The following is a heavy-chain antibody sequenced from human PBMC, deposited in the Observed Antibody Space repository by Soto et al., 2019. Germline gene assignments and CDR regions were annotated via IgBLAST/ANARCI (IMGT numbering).Heavy chain of an antibody. D-gene: IGHD6-19*01. Sequence: PSETLSLTCTVSGGSISSGGYYWSWIRQHPGKGLEWIGYIYYSGSTYYNPSLKSRVTISVDTSKNQFSLKLSSVTAADTAVYYCARERVAVAGTAGFIDYWGQGTLVTVSS. V-gene: IGHV4-31*03. CDR2: IYYSGST. CDR3: ARERVAVAGTAGFIDY. J-gene: IGHJ4*02. CDR1: GGSISSGGYY.